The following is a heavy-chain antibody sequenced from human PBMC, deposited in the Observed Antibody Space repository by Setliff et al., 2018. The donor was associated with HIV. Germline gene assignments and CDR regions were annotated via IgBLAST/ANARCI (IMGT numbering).Heavy chain of an antibody. V-gene: IGHV3-30*02. D-gene: IGHD3-10*01. CDR3: ARQTGLRGYYGSNSLYYFDY. J-gene: IGHJ4*02. Sequence: PGGSLRLSCAASGFTFSSYGMHWVRQAPGKGLEWVAFIRYDGSNKYYADSVKGRFTISRDISRNTLYLQMNSLRAEDTAVYYCARQTGLRGYYGSNSLYYFDYWGKGMLVTVSS. CDR1: GFTFSSYG. CDR2: IRYDGSNK.